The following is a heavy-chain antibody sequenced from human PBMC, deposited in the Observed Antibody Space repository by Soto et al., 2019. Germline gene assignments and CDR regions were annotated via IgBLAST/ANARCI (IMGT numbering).Heavy chain of an antibody. CDR2: IYFSGST. D-gene: IGHD3-22*01. CDR3: ARLPLLRYRADNS. V-gene: IGHV4-30-4*01. Sequence: QVQLQESGPGLVKPSETLSLTCTVSGGSVSSPDYYWSWIRQPPGQGLEWIGYIYFSGSTSYNPSLQSRVTLSVETSKNQFSLRLTSVTAADTAVYYCARLPLLRYRADNSWGQGTLVTVSS. J-gene: IGHJ4*02. CDR1: GGSVSSPDYY.